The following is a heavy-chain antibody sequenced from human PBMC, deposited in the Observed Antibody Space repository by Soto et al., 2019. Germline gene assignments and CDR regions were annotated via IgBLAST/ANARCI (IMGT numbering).Heavy chain of an antibody. CDR1: GYTFTSYG. CDR3: ARGPRSGYCSGGSCHYFDY. V-gene: IGHV1-18*01. D-gene: IGHD2-15*01. J-gene: IGHJ4*02. Sequence: QVQLVQSGGEVKKPGASVKVSCKASGYTFTSYGITWVRQAPGQGLEWMGWSSAYNGVTKYAQKFQDRVTMTTDTSTSTAYMELRSLRSDDTGVYYCARGPRSGYCSGGSCHYFDYWGQGTLVTVSS. CDR2: SSAYNGVT.